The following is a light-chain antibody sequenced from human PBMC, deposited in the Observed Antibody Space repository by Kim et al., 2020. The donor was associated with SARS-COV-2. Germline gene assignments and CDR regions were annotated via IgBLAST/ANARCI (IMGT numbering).Light chain of an antibody. V-gene: IGLV4-69*01. Sequence: ASVKLTCTLSRGNSSYAIACHQQQPEKGRRYLMKVNSDGSHSKGDGIPDRFSCSSSGAERYLTISSLQSEDEADYYCQSWGSGIRVFGGGTQLTVL. CDR2: VNSDGSH. J-gene: IGLJ3*02. CDR1: RGNSSYA. CDR3: QSWGSGIRV.